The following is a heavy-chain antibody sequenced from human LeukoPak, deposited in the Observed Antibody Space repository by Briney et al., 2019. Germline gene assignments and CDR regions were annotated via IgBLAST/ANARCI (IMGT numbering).Heavy chain of an antibody. J-gene: IGHJ6*03. D-gene: IGHD1-26*01. V-gene: IGHV1-69*05. Sequence: SVKVSCKASGGTFSSYAISWVRQAPGQGLEWMGGIIPIFGTANYAQKFQGRVTITTDESTSTAYMELSSLRSEDTAVYYCARSFSPYSGSYYYYYYYYMDVWGKGTTVTVS. CDR2: IIPIFGTA. CDR1: GGTFSSYA. CDR3: ARSFSPYSGSYYYYYYYYMDV.